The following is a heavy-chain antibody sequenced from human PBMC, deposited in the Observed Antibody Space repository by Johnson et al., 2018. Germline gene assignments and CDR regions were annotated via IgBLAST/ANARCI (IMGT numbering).Heavy chain of an antibody. CDR2: ISWNSGRI. V-gene: IGHV3-9*01. CDR3: ARDPNYYGSGSYYNYYYYYMDV. CDR1: GFTFDDYA. D-gene: IGHD3-10*01. J-gene: IGHJ6*03. Sequence: EVQLVESGGGLVQPGRSLRLSCAASGFTFDDYAMHWVRQAPGKGLEWVSGISWNSGRIGYADSVKGRFTIATDNAKNSLYLQMNSLRAEDTALYYCARDPNYYGSGSYYNYYYYYMDVWGKGTTVTVSS.